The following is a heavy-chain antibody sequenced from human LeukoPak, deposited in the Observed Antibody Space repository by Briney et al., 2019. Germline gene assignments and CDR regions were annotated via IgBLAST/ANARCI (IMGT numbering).Heavy chain of an antibody. CDR3: ARGGSSGPEGWFDP. CDR2: MSPYNGNT. J-gene: IGHJ5*02. CDR1: GYTFTNYG. V-gene: IGHV1-18*01. D-gene: IGHD6-19*01. Sequence: ASVKVSCKASGYTFTNYGITWVRQAPGQGLEWRGWMSPYNGNTKYAQKVQGRVTMTTDTSTSTAYMELRSLRSDDAAVYYCARGGSSGPEGWFDPWAQGTLVTVSS.